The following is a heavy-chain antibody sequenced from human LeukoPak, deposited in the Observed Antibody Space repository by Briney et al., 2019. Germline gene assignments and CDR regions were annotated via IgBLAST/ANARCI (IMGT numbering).Heavy chain of an antibody. CDR3: ARHLDTSGPPGPNDY. V-gene: IGHV4-59*08. Sequence: SETLSLTCTVSGDSVSTYYWSWIRQPPGKGLEWIGHIHYSGSTKYNPSLKSRVTMAVDTSKNQFSLKLSSVTAADTAVYYCARHLDTSGPPGPNDYWGQGTLVTVSS. CDR2: IHYSGST. CDR1: GDSVSTYY. D-gene: IGHD6-19*01. J-gene: IGHJ4*02.